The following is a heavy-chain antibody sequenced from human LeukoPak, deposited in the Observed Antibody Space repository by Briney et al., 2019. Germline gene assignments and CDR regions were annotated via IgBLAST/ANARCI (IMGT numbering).Heavy chain of an antibody. V-gene: IGHV3-15*01. J-gene: IGHJ4*02. CDR2: IKSKTDGGTT. Sequence: GGSLRLSCAASGFTFSNAWMSWVRQAPGKGLEWVGRIKSKTDGGTTDYAAPVKGRFTISRDDSKNTLYLQMNSLKTEDTAVYYRTTDHRITIFGVVSYFDYWGQGTLVTVSS. D-gene: IGHD3-3*01. CDR1: GFTFSNAW. CDR3: TTDHRITIFGVVSYFDY.